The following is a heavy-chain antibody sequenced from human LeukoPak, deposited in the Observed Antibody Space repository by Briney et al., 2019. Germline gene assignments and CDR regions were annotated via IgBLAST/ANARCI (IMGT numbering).Heavy chain of an antibody. Sequence: SETLSLTCTVSGDSIRTTRYWGWIRQPHRKGLEWIGAIYFSGSTYYNPSLKSRVMISVDTSRNQFSLKLTSVTAADTAAYYCATQGYNNQTMDVWGQGTTVTVSS. CDR2: IYFSGST. CDR3: ATQGYNNQTMDV. D-gene: IGHD5-24*01. CDR1: GDSIRTTRY. J-gene: IGHJ6*02. V-gene: IGHV4-39*01.